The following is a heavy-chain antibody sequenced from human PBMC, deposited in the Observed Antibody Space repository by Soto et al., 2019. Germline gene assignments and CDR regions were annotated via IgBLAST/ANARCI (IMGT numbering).Heavy chain of an antibody. CDR3: ARVGSNYDILTGLYGMDV. J-gene: IGHJ6*02. V-gene: IGHV1-18*04. CDR1: GYTFTSYG. CDR2: ISAYNGNT. Sequence: ASVKVSCKASGYTFTSYGISWVRQAPGQALEWMGWISAYNGNTNYAQKLQGRVTMTTDTSTSTAYMELRSLRSDDTAVYYCARVGSNYDILTGLYGMDVWGQGTTVTVSS. D-gene: IGHD3-9*01.